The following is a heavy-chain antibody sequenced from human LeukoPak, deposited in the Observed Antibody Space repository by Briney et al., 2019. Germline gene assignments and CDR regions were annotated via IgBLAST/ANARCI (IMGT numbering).Heavy chain of an antibody. V-gene: IGHV4-4*07. J-gene: IGHJ3*02. D-gene: IGHD4-17*01. Sequence: SETLSLTCTVSGDPINSYYWNWIRQPAGKGLEWIGRIYSSGSANYNSSLKSRVTMSVDTSKNQFSLKLNSVTAADTAMYYCARDKSDKRTTVTTYAFDIWGQGTMVTVSS. CDR1: GDPINSYY. CDR2: IYSSGSA. CDR3: ARDKSDKRTTVTTYAFDI.